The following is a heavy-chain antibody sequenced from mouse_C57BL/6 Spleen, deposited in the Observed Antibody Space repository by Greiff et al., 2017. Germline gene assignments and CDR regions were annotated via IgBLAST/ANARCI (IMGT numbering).Heavy chain of an antibody. CDR3: ARSGTAYWYFDV. CDR2: IDPSDSYT. J-gene: IGHJ1*03. Sequence: QVQLQQPGAELVMPGASVKLSCKASGYTFTSYWMHWVKQRPGQGLEWIGEIDPSDSYTNYNQTFKGKSTLTVDKSSSTAYMQLSSLTSEDSAVYYCARSGTAYWYFDVWGTGTTVTVSS. V-gene: IGHV1-69*01. D-gene: IGHD4-1*01. CDR1: GYTFTSYW.